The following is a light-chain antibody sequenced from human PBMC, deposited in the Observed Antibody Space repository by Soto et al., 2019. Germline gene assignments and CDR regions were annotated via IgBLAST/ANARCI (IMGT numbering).Light chain of an antibody. CDR1: KSVSIY. CDR2: DAS. Sequence: EIVLTQYPATLSVSRGEIANLSCWAIKSVSIYLAWYQQKPGQAPRLLIYDASNRASGIPARFSSSGAQTAFTLTINFVEPDDSAVYYCQLTDSWRRSFGQGTKLEI. J-gene: IGKJ2*01. V-gene: IGKV3D-11*02. CDR3: QLTDSWRRS.